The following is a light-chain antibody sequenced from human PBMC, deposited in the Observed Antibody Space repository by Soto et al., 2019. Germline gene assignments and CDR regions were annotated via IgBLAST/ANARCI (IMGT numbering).Light chain of an antibody. Sequence: QPVLTQSPSASASLGASVKLTCTLSSGHSSYAIAWHQQQPEKSPRYLMKLNNDGSHSKGDGIPDRFSGSSSGAERYLTISSLQSEDEADYYCQTWGTGIQVFGGGTKLTVL. J-gene: IGLJ2*01. CDR1: SGHSSYA. CDR3: QTWGTGIQV. CDR2: LNNDGSH. V-gene: IGLV4-69*01.